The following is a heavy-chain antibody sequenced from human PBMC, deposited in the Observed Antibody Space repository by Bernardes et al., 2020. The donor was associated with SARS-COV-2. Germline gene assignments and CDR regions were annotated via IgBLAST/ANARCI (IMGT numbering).Heavy chain of an antibody. Sequence: GGSLRLSCSASGFTFSRHGMNWVRQAPGKGLEWVSAISGSADITLYADSVRGRFTVSRDNSKNTLYLQMNSLRAEDTAVYFCAKELNDIVTGYYYHYYGLDVWGQGTTVTVSS. D-gene: IGHD3-9*01. CDR3: AKELNDIVTGYYYHYYGLDV. CDR2: ISGSADIT. J-gene: IGHJ6*02. V-gene: IGHV3-23*01. CDR1: GFTFSRHG.